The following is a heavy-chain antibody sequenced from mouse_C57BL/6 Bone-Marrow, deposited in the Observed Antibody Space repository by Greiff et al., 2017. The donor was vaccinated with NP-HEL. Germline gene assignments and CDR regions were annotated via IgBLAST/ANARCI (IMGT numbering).Heavy chain of an antibody. CDR1: GFTFSSYA. CDR2: ISDGGSYT. J-gene: IGHJ3*01. CDR3: ARGGLFAY. V-gene: IGHV5-4*03. Sequence: EVKLQESGGGLVKPGGSLKLSCAASGFTFSSYAMSWVRQTPEKRLEWVATISDGGSYTYYPDNVKGRFTISRDNAKNNLYLQMSHLKSEDTAMYYCARGGLFAYWGQGTLVTVSA.